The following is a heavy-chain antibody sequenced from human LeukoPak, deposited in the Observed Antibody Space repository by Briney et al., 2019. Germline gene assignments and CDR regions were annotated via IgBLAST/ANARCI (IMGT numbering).Heavy chain of an antibody. J-gene: IGHJ1*01. V-gene: IGHV4-39*01. CDR2: IYYSGST. CDR1: GGSISSSGYY. Sequence: KPSETLSLTCTVSGGSISSSGYYWGWIRQPPGKGLEWIGSIYYSGSTYYNPSLKSRVTISVDTSKNQFSLKLNSVTAADTAVYYCARQTGYFRYWGQGTLVAVSS. CDR3: ARQTGYFRY. D-gene: IGHD3-10*01.